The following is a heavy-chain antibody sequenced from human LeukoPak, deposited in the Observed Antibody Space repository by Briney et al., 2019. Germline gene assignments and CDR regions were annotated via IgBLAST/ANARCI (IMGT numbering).Heavy chain of an antibody. Sequence: GGSLRLSCAASGFTFDDYGMSWVRQATGKGMEWVSGINWNGGRTDYADSVKGGFTISRENAKNSLYLQMNSLRAEDTALYYCARAELGGPIDYWGQGTLVTVSS. CDR2: INWNGGRT. J-gene: IGHJ4*02. D-gene: IGHD3-10*01. CDR1: GFTFDDYG. V-gene: IGHV3-20*04. CDR3: ARAELGGPIDY.